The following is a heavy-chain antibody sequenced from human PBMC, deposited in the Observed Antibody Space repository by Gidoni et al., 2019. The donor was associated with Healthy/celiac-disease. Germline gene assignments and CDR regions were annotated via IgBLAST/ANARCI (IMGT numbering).Heavy chain of an antibody. CDR1: GFPFSDYY. V-gene: IGHV3-11*06. CDR2: ISSSGSYT. Sequence: QVQLVESGGGLVKPGGSRRLSCAASGFPFSDYYRSWIRQAPGKGLELVSYISSSGSYTNYADSVKGRFPISRDNAKNSLYLQVNSLRAEDTAVYYCARVPSTTVTGGDYYYMDVWGKGTTVTVSS. J-gene: IGHJ6*03. D-gene: IGHD4-4*01. CDR3: ARVPSTTVTGGDYYYMDV.